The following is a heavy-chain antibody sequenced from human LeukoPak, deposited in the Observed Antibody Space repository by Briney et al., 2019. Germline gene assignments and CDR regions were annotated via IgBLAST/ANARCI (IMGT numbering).Heavy chain of an antibody. D-gene: IGHD5-18*01. Sequence: ASVKVSCKASGYTFTGYYMHWVRQAPGQGLEWMGWINPNSGGANYAQKFQGRVTMTRDTSISTAYMELSRLRSDDTAVYYCARDSRAFTAMVPPGEHEIASPPSFNDYWGQGTLVTVSS. V-gene: IGHV1-2*02. CDR2: INPNSGGA. J-gene: IGHJ4*02. CDR1: GYTFTGYY. CDR3: ARDSRAFTAMVPPGEHEIASPPSFNDY.